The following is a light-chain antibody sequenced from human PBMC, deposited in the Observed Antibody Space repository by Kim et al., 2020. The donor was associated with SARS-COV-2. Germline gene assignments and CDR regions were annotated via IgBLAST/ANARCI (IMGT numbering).Light chain of an antibody. V-gene: IGLV1-40*01. J-gene: IGLJ3*02. CDR1: SSNTGVGYD. CDR3: QSYDSGLRGWV. Sequence: QSVLTQPPTVSGAPGERVTISCTGSSSNTGVGYDVHWYQQFPGTAPRLLIFRYSYRPSGVPYRFSGFKSGTSASLVITGLQAEDEADYYCQSYDSGLRGWVFCGGTQLTVL. CDR2: RYS.